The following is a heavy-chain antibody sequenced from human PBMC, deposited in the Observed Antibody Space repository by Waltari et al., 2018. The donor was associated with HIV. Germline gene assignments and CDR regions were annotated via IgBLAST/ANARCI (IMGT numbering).Heavy chain of an antibody. J-gene: IGHJ5*02. CDR1: GFIFNSYS. CDR2: ISSSGNFK. V-gene: IGHV3-21*02. CDR3: ARDSRGSTWSLNWFDP. Sequence: EVQLVESGGGPVKPGESLRLSCVTSGFIFNSYSMNWVRQAPGKGTECVSSISSSGNFKHYADAVKGRFTISRDNAENSLYLQMNGLRAEDTSIYYCARDSRGSTWSLNWFDPWGQGTLVTVSS. D-gene: IGHD6-6*01.